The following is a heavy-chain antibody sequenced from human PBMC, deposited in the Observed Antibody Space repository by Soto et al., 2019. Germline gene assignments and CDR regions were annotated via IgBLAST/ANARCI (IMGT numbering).Heavy chain of an antibody. D-gene: IGHD2-2*01. CDR1: GYTFTSYG. CDR2: IIPIFGTA. Sequence: GASVKVSCKASGYTFTSYGISWVRQAPGQGLEWMGRIIPIFGTANYAQKFQGRVTITADESTSTAYMELSSLRSEDTAVYYCARGAPRGIVLVPEPTNWFDPWGQGTLVTVSS. V-gene: IGHV1-69*13. CDR3: ARGAPRGIVLVPEPTNWFDP. J-gene: IGHJ5*02.